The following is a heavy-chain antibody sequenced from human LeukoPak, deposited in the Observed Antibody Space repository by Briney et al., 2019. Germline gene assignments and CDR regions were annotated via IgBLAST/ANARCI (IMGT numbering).Heavy chain of an antibody. V-gene: IGHV3-30*02. CDR3: AKATNYYYYMDV. Sequence: GGSLRLSCAASGFTFRSYGMHWVRQATGKGLEWVAFIRYDETDKYYADSVKGRFTISRDNSKNTLYLQMSSLRAEDTAVYYCAKATNYYYYMDVWGKGTTVTVSS. J-gene: IGHJ6*03. CDR2: IRYDETDK. CDR1: GFTFRSYG.